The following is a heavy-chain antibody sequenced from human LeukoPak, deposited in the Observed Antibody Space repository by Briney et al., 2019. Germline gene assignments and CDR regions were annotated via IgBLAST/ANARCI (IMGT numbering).Heavy chain of an antibody. J-gene: IGHJ4*02. Sequence: GGSLRLSCTVSGFTFVNAWMSWVRQAPGKGLEWVGRIKSKVAGGTTDYAAPVKGRFTISRDDSKNTLYLQMNSLKIEDTALYYCATINYGLYYFDYWGQGTLVTVSS. D-gene: IGHD4-17*01. CDR3: ATINYGLYYFDY. CDR2: IKSKVAGGTT. CDR1: GFTFVNAW. V-gene: IGHV3-15*01.